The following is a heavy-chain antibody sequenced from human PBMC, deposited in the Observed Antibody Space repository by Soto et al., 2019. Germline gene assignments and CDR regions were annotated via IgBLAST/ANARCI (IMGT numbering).Heavy chain of an antibody. D-gene: IGHD1-26*01. Sequence: SETLSLTCTVSGASITSGNYYWGWIRQPPGKGLQWIGSSSYTGNTYFNPSLRSRVTISFDTSKDQFSLRLTSVTASDTAVYYCTRGLFSGSSYSGSWYYFDSWGQGTMVTVPQ. CDR1: GASITSGNYY. J-gene: IGHJ4*02. CDR3: TRGLFSGSSYSGSWYYFDS. V-gene: IGHV4-39*01. CDR2: SSYTGNT.